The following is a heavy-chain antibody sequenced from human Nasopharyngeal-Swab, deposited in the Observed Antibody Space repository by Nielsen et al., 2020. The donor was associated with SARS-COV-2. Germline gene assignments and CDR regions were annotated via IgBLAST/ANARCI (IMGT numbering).Heavy chain of an antibody. CDR2: INTNTGNP. CDR1: GYTFTSYA. V-gene: IGHV7-4-1*02. J-gene: IGHJ6*02. Sequence: ASVQVSCKASGYTFTSYAMNWVRQAPGQGLEWMGWINTNTGNPTYAQGFTGRFVFSLDTSVSTAYLQISSLKAEDTAVYYCARDDSITIFGVVIEFSGMDVWGQGTTVTVSS. CDR3: ARDDSITIFGVVIEFSGMDV. D-gene: IGHD3-3*01.